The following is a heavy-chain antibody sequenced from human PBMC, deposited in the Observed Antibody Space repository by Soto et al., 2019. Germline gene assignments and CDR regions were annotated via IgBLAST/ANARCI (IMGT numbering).Heavy chain of an antibody. Sequence: PSETLSLTCTVSGGSISSYYWSWIRQPPGKGLEWIGYIYYSGSTNYNPSLKSRVTISVDTSKNQFSLKLSSVTAADTAVYYCARQNYDYVWGSYRYTVPRPFDYWGQGTLVTSPQ. J-gene: IGHJ4*02. V-gene: IGHV4-59*08. CDR3: ARQNYDYVWGSYRYTVPRPFDY. D-gene: IGHD3-16*02. CDR1: GGSISSYY. CDR2: IYYSGST.